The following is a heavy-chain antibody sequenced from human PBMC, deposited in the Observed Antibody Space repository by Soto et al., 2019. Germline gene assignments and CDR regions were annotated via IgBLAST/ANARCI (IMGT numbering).Heavy chain of an antibody. CDR3: ARADSGYAHGYYYYGMDV. Sequence: SETLSLTCRGPGGSISSSGYFWGWIRQPPGKGLEWIGSIYYSGSTYYNPSLKSRVTVSVDTSKNQFSLKLSSVTAADTAVYYCARADSGYAHGYYYYGMDVWGQGTTVT. V-gene: IGHV4-39*01. CDR2: IYYSGST. D-gene: IGHD5-12*01. J-gene: IGHJ6*02. CDR1: GGSISSSGYF.